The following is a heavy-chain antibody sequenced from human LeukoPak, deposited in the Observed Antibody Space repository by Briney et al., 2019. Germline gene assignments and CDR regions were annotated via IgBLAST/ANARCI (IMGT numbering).Heavy chain of an antibody. J-gene: IGHJ3*02. CDR1: GFTFSNYA. CDR3: ARDVYDSSGNAFDI. CDR2: IRYEGSNK. Sequence: GGSLRLSCAASGFTFSNYAIHWVRQAPGKGREWVAFIRYEGSNKYYVDSVKGRFTISRHNSKNTLYLQMNSLRAEDTAVYYCARDVYDSSGNAFDIWGQGTMVTVSS. D-gene: IGHD3-22*01. V-gene: IGHV3-30*02.